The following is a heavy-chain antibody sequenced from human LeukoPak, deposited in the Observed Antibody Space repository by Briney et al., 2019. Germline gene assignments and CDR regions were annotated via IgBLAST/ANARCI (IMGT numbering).Heavy chain of an antibody. D-gene: IGHD2-15*01. J-gene: IGHJ4*02. CDR2: IWFDGSNR. CDR3: ARDTSGYYDY. V-gene: IGHV3-33*01. CDR1: GFTFRNYG. Sequence: PGGSLRLSCEASGFTFRNYGMHRVRQAPGKGLDWVGVIWFDGSNRYYADSVKGRFTISRDNSKNTLHLQVNSVRAEDTAVYYCARDTSGYYDYWGQGALVTVSS.